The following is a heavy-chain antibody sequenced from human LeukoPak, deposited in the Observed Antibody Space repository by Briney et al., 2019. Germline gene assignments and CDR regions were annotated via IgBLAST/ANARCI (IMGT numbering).Heavy chain of an antibody. CDR3: AKDRVVGATPPAPFDY. J-gene: IGHJ4*02. V-gene: IGHV3-30*02. CDR1: GFTFSHYG. Sequence: PGGSLRLSCAAPGFTFSHYGMHWVRQAPGKGLEWVAFIRYDGRDKFYADSVKGRFTVSRDNSKNTLYLQMNSLRNEDTAVFSCAKDRVVGATPPAPFDYWGQGTLVTVSS. CDR2: IRYDGRDK. D-gene: IGHD1-26*01.